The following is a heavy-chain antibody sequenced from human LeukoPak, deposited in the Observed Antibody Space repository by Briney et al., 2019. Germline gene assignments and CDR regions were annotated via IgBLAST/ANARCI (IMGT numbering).Heavy chain of an antibody. Sequence: NPSETLSLTCTVSGYSISSGYYWGWIRQPPGKGLEWIGSIYHSGSTYYNPSLKSRVTISVDTSKNQFSLKLSSVTAADTAVYYCARMLGSGTIDYWGQGTLVTVSS. CDR3: ARMLGSGTIDY. V-gene: IGHV4-38-2*02. CDR1: GYSISSGYY. J-gene: IGHJ4*02. CDR2: IYHSGST. D-gene: IGHD3-10*01.